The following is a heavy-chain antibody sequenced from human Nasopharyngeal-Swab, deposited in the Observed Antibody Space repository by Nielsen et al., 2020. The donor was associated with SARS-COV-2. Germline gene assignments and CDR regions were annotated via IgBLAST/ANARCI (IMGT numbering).Heavy chain of an antibody. Sequence: GESLKISCVGSGFRDYSMNWVRQAPGKGLEWVSSISSSSSDIYYADSVKGRFTISRDSAKNSLYLQMNNLRAEDTAVYYCARGYCSSGSCYAKLYGMDVWGQGTTVTVSS. CDR1: GFRDYS. J-gene: IGHJ6*02. CDR2: ISSSSSDI. CDR3: ARGYCSSGSCYAKLYGMDV. D-gene: IGHD2-15*01. V-gene: IGHV3-21*01.